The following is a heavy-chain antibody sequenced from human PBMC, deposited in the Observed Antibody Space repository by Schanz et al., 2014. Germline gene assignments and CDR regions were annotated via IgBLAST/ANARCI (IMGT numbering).Heavy chain of an antibody. J-gene: IGHJ3*01. CDR2: VYMSAAST. D-gene: IGHD5-12*01. CDR1: GFTFSDYS. V-gene: IGHV3-NL1*01. Sequence: QLQLVESGGGVVQPGRSLRLSCAASGFTFSDYSMNWVRQAPGKGLEWVSTVYMSAASTRYADSVKGRFIISRDSSKNTLFLQMNSLRPEDTALYFCARDEGRDGYNLAFDVWGQGTLVTVSS. CDR3: ARDEGRDGYNLAFDV.